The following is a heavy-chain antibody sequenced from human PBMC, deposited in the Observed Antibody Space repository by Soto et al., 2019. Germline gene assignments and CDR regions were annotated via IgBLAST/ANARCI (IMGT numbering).Heavy chain of an antibody. D-gene: IGHD4-17*01. CDR3: ARARGGDSGDYASLFDR. CDR1: GGSVSIGDYL. CDR2: IHDSGNT. Sequence: SETLSLTCTVFGGSVSIGDYLWSWIRQRPGKGLEWIGYIHDSGNTYYNPSLKSRVTISLDTSKNQFSLKVTSMTAADTAVYFCARARGGDSGDYASLFDRWGQGNPVTVSS. V-gene: IGHV4-30-4*01. J-gene: IGHJ5*02.